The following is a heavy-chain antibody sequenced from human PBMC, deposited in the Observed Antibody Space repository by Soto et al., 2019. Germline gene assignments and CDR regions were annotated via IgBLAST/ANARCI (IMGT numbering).Heavy chain of an antibody. V-gene: IGHV4-30-4*01. CDR2: IYYSGST. J-gene: IGHJ4*02. Sequence: SETLALTFTVSGGSISSGVYYWHWIRQPPGKGLEWIGYIYYSGSTYYNPSLRSRITILLDASTNQLSLKLSSVTAADTAAYFCVRVAGSASWYETDSWGQGILVTVSS. D-gene: IGHD6-13*01. CDR1: GGSISSGVYY. CDR3: VRVAGSASWYETDS.